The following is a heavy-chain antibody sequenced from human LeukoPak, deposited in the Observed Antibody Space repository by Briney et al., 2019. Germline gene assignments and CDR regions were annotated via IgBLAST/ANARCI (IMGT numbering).Heavy chain of an antibody. D-gene: IGHD2-2*01. J-gene: IGHJ4*02. CDR2: IKVAGGEK. V-gene: IGHV3-7*01. CDR3: ARDLDQLLRGWYYFDY. Sequence: GGSLRLSCAASGFTFSSYWMTWARQAPGKGLEWVASIKVAGGEKYYVDSVKGRFTISRDNAKNSLYLQMNSLRAEDTAVYYCARDLDQLLRGWYYFDYWGQGTLVTVSS. CDR1: GFTFSSYW.